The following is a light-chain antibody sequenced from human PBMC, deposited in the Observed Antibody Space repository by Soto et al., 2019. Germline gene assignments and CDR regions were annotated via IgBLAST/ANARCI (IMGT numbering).Light chain of an antibody. CDR3: PQYSMRPPV. V-gene: IGKV3-15*01. J-gene: IGKJ1*01. Sequence: EIRLTQSPDHLSKYPGQGVPLSCRASQSVRSDLAWHRQKPGQAPRLLIYSASTRATGIPARFSGSGSGTDFTLTITSLQSEDFAVYYCPQYSMRPPVFGQGTKVDI. CDR1: QSVRSD. CDR2: SAS.